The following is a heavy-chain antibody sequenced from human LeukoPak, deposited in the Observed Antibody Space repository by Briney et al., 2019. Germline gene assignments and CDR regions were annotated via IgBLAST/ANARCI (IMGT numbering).Heavy chain of an antibody. J-gene: IGHJ6*03. CDR2: INHSGST. Sequence: KPSETLSLTCTVSGGSISSYYWSWIRQPPGKGLEWIGEINHSGSTNYNPSLKSRVTISVDTSKNQFSLKLSSVTVADTAVYYCARGGYKRLYYMDVWGKGTTVTVSS. D-gene: IGHD5-18*01. CDR1: GGSISSYY. CDR3: ARGGYKRLYYMDV. V-gene: IGHV4-34*01.